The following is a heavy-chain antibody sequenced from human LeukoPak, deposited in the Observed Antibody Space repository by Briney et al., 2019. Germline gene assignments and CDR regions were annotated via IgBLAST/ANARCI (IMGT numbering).Heavy chain of an antibody. CDR1: GYSISSGYY. D-gene: IGHD3-16*01. J-gene: IGHJ4*02. Sequence: SETLSLTCTVSGYSISSGYYWGWIRQPPGKGLEWIGSIYHSGSTYYNPSLKSRVTISVDTSKNQFSLKLSSVTAADTAVYYCARDPGNWGFDYWGQGTLVTVSS. CDR2: IYHSGST. CDR3: ARDPGNWGFDY. V-gene: IGHV4-38-2*02.